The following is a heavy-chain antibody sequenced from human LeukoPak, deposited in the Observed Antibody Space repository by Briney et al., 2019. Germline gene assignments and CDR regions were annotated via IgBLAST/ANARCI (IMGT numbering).Heavy chain of an antibody. CDR3: AREYSSSRFFDY. V-gene: IGHV3-23*01. D-gene: IGHD6-13*01. Sequence: GGSLRLSCAASGFTFSNFAMSWVRQAPGKGLEWVSAISGSGGDTYYADSVKGRFTISRDNAKNTVYLQMNSLRAEDTAVYYCAREYSSSRFFDYWGQGTLVTVSS. CDR1: GFTFSNFA. CDR2: ISGSGGDT. J-gene: IGHJ4*02.